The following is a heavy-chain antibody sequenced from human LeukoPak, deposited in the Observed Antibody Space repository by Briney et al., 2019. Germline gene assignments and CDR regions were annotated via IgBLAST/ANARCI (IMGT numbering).Heavy chain of an antibody. J-gene: IGHJ4*02. D-gene: IGHD1-26*01. CDR3: AKGLRAESIVGATHFDY. V-gene: IGHV3-23*01. CDR1: GFTFSSYA. CDR2: ISGSGGST. Sequence: PGGSLRLSCAAFGFTFSSYAMSWVRQAPGKGLEWVSAISGSGGSTFCADSVKGRFTISRDNSKNTLYLQMNGLRAEDTAVYYCAKGLRAESIVGATHFDYWGQGTLVTVSS.